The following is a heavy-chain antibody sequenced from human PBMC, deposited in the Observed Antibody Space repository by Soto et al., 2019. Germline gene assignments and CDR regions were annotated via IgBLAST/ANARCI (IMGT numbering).Heavy chain of an antibody. CDR1: GFTFSSYG. V-gene: IGHV3-33*01. J-gene: IGHJ5*02. D-gene: IGHD3-22*01. CDR2: IWYDGSNK. CDR3: ARDPLDTDSSGYSTNWFDP. Sequence: PGGSLRLSCAASGFTFSSYGMHWVRQAPGKGLEWVAVIWYDGSNKYYADSVKGRFTISRDNSKNTLYLQMNSLRAEDTAVYYCARDPLDTDSSGYSTNWFDPWGQGTLVTVSS.